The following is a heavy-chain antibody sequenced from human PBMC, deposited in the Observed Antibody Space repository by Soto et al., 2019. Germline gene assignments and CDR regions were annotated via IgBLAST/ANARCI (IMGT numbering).Heavy chain of an antibody. CDR2: ISSSSSTI. V-gene: IGHV3-48*02. CDR3: ARVLRYFDWLPTYYGMDV. D-gene: IGHD3-9*01. J-gene: IGHJ6*02. CDR1: GFTFSSYS. Sequence: GGSLRLSCAASGFTFSSYSMNWVRQAPGKGLEWVSYISSSSSTIYYADSVKGRFTISRDNAKNSLYLQMNSLRDEDTAVYYCARVLRYFDWLPTYYGMDVWGQGTTVTVS.